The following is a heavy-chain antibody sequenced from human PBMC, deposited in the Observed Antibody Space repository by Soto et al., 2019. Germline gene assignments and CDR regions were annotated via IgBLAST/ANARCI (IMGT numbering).Heavy chain of an antibody. CDR2: ISYDGHNK. J-gene: IGHJ6*02. CDR1: GFAFDNYA. V-gene: IGHV3-30-3*01. Sequence: PGGSLRLSCEASGFAFDNYAMDWVRQVPGKGLEWMAVISYDGHNKYYTESVECRLTISRDNCKNTLYLQMNSLRVEDTATYSCAGALENPYFYYGRNVWGQGTTVTVSS. CDR3: AGALENPYFYYGRNV. D-gene: IGHD1-1*01.